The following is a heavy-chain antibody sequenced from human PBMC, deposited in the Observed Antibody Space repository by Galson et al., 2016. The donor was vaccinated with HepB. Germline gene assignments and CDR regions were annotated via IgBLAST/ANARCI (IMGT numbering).Heavy chain of an antibody. J-gene: IGHJ6*02. Sequence: SVKVSCKASGGTFTNYVINWVRQAPGQGLEWLGGIIPMFGRTDYAQKFQGRLTITADESTNTGYMEFSSLGSEDTAVYYCARGGWGTSGYNYYYYNMGVWGQGTTVTVSS. V-gene: IGHV1-69*13. CDR1: GGTFTNYV. D-gene: IGHD3-9*01. CDR3: ARGGWGTSGYNYYYYNMGV. CDR2: IIPMFGRT.